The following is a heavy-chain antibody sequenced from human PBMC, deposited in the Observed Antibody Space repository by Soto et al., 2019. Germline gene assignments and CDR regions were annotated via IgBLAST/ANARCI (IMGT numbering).Heavy chain of an antibody. CDR2: IIPIFGTA. CDR1: GGTFSSYA. D-gene: IGHD3-10*01. J-gene: IGHJ6*02. CDR3: ARDGTHGSGSRSLPDYYYYYGMDV. V-gene: IGHV1-69*01. Sequence: QVQLVQSGAEVKKPGSSVKVSCKASGGTFSSYAISWVRQAPGQGLEWMGGIIPIFGTANYAQKFQGRVTITADESTSTAYMELSSLRSEDTAVYYCARDGTHGSGSRSLPDYYYYYGMDVWGQGTTVTVSS.